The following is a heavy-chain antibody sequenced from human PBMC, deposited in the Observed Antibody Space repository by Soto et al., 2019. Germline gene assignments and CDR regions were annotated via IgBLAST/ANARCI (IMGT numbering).Heavy chain of an antibody. CDR1: GFSLTTSGVG. V-gene: IGHV2-5*02. Sequence: QITLNESGPTVVRPTETLTLTCRFSGFSLTTSGVGVGWIRQSPGKAPEWLALIYWDDDKRYSASLKSRLTITKDTSKHQVVLTVSDLEPTDTATYYCAHRVLRTVFGLVTTTAIYFDFWGQGTPVAVSS. D-gene: IGHD3-3*01. CDR3: AHRVLRTVFGLVTTTAIYFDF. J-gene: IGHJ4*02. CDR2: IYWDDDK.